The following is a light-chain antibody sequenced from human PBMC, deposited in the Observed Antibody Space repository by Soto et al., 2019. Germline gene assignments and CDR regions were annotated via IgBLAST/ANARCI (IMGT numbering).Light chain of an antibody. CDR1: SSDVGSYNR. V-gene: IGLV2-18*02. CDR3: SSFTSSDTRG. Sequence: QSALTQPPSVSGSPGQSVTISCTGTSSDVGSYNRVSWYQQPPGTAPKLIIYEVSNRPSGVPDLFSGSKSGNTASLTISGLQAEDEAYYDCSSFTSSDTRGFGGGTKLTVL. J-gene: IGLJ3*02. CDR2: EVS.